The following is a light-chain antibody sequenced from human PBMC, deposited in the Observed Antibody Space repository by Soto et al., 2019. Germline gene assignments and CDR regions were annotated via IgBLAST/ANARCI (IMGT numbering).Light chain of an antibody. J-gene: IGLJ1*01. CDR1: SSDVGDYNH. CDR3: SSHAGSNNPFV. V-gene: IGLV2-8*01. Sequence: QSALTQPPSASGSPGQSVTISCTGTSSDVGDYNHVSWYQQHPGKAPKLMIYDVNKRPSGVPDRFSGSKSGNTASLTVSGLQAEDEAGYYCSSHAGSNNPFVFGTGTKLTVL. CDR2: DVN.